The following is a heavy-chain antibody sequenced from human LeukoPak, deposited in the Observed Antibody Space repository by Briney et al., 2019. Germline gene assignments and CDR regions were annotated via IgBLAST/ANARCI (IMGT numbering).Heavy chain of an antibody. CDR1: GFTFSRYD. V-gene: IGHV3-30-3*01. D-gene: IGHD3-22*01. CDR2: ISYDGTDK. J-gene: IGHJ4*02. Sequence: PGGSLRLSCAASGFTFSRYDMHWVRQAPGKGLEWVAVISYDGTDKYCADSVKGRFTISRDNSKNTLYLQMNSLRAEDTAVYYCAKARLVITTSAFDYWGQGTLVTVSS. CDR3: AKARLVITTSAFDY.